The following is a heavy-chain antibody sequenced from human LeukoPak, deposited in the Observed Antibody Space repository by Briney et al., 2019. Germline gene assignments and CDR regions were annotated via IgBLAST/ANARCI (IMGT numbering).Heavy chain of an antibody. D-gene: IGHD2-2*01. CDR1: GFTVSGNY. Sequence: GGSLRLSCAASGFTVSGNYMSWVRRAPGKGLEWVSVIYSGGSTYYADSVKGRFTISRDNSKNTLYLQMNSLRAEDTAVYYCASMRLANDAFDIWGQGTMVTVSS. J-gene: IGHJ3*02. CDR2: IYSGGST. V-gene: IGHV3-66*01. CDR3: ASMRLANDAFDI.